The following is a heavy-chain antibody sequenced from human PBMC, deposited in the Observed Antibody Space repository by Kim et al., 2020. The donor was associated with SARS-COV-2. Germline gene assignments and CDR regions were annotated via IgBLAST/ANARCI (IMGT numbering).Heavy chain of an antibody. CDR1: GFTFSSYS. CDR3: AGGTTAQMWY. Sequence: GGSLRLSCAASGFTFSSYSMNWVRQAPGKGLEWVSSISSSSSYIYYADSVKGRFTISRDNAKNSLYLRMNSLRAEDTAVYYCAGGTTAQMWYWGQGTLVTVSS. J-gene: IGHJ4*02. V-gene: IGHV3-21*01. D-gene: IGHD1-1*01. CDR2: ISSSSSYI.